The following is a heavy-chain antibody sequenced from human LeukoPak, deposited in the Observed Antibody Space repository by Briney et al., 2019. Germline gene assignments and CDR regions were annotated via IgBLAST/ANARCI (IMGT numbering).Heavy chain of an antibody. CDR3: AQWLQDYFDY. CDR1: GGSISSYY. J-gene: IGHJ4*02. V-gene: IGHV4-39*01. CDR2: IYYSGST. Sequence: PSETLSPTCTVSGGSISSYYWGWIRQPPGKGLEWIGSIYYSGSTYYNPSLKSRVTISVDTSKNQFSLKLSSVTAADTAVYYCAQWLQDYFDYWGQGTLVTVSS. D-gene: IGHD3-22*01.